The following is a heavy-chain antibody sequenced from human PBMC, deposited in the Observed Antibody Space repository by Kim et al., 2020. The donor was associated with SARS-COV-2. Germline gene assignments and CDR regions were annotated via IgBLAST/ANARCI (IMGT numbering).Heavy chain of an antibody. CDR2: MNPNSGNT. D-gene: IGHD3-10*01. V-gene: IGHV1-8*01. CDR3: ARGEEGFGELRGYYYYGMDV. J-gene: IGHJ6*02. CDR1: GYTFTSYD. Sequence: ASVKVSCKASGYTFTSYDINWVRQATGQGLEWMGWMNPNSGNTGYAQKFQGRVTMTRNTSISTAYMELSSLRSEDTAVYYCARGEEGFGELRGYYYYGMDVWGQGTTVTVSS.